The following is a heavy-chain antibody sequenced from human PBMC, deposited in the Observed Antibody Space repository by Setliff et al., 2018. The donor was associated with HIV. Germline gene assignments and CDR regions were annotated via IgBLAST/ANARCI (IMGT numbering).Heavy chain of an antibody. Sequence: SETLSLTCTVSGPSVSNTDYYWGWIRLPPGKGLEWIARIHHSGSTWYNPSLKCRVTISADMSKNQFSLKLFSVTAADTAVYYCARPSFGIGGGSIFDSWGQGTVVTVSS. J-gene: IGHJ4*02. CDR3: ARPSFGIGGGSIFDS. D-gene: IGHD3-3*01. CDR1: GPSVSNTDYY. V-gene: IGHV4-39*01. CDR2: IHHSGST.